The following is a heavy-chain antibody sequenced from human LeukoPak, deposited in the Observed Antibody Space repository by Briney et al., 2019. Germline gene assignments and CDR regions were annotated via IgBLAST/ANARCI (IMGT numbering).Heavy chain of an antibody. J-gene: IGHJ6*02. D-gene: IGHD5-12*01. Sequence: GGSLRLSCAASGFSFTDAWMNWVRQAPGKGLEWVAVIWYDGSNKYYADSVKGRFTISGDNSKNTLYLQMNSLRAEDTAVYYCARDAGYVDSFYGMDVWGQGTTVTVSS. CDR2: IWYDGSNK. CDR1: GFSFTDAW. V-gene: IGHV3-33*08. CDR3: ARDAGYVDSFYGMDV.